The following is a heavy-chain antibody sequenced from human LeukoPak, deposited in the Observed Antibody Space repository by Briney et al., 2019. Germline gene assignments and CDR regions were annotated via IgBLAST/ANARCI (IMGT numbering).Heavy chain of an antibody. CDR1: GFTLSSYA. J-gene: IGHJ4*02. D-gene: IGHD3-10*01. V-gene: IGHV3-30*04. Sequence: GGSLRLSCAASGFTLSSYAMHWVRQAPGKGLEWVAVISYDGSNKYYADSVKGRSTISRDNSKNTLYLQMNSLRAEDAAVYYCARVIYGSGSYYTDYWGQGTLVTVSS. CDR2: ISYDGSNK. CDR3: ARVIYGSGSYYTDY.